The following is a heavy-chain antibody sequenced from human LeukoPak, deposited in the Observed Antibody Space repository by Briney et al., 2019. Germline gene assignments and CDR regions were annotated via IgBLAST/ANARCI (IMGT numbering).Heavy chain of an antibody. CDR1: GFTFSSYA. CDR2: ISSNGGST. CDR3: ARDRYCSGGSCHDAFDI. D-gene: IGHD2-15*01. J-gene: IGHJ3*02. Sequence: GGSLRLSCAASGFTFSSYAMHWVRQAPGKGLEYVSAISSNGGSTYYANSVKGRFTISRDNSKNTLYLQMGSLRAEDMAVYYCARDRYCSGGSCHDAFDIWGQGTMVTVSS. V-gene: IGHV3-64*01.